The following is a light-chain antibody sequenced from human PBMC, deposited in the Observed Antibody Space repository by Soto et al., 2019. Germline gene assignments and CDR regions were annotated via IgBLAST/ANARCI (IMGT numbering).Light chain of an antibody. J-gene: IGKJ4*01. CDR1: RSVNSH. Sequence: EVVLTQPPATLSLSPGETATLSCRASRSVNSHLAWYQHKPGQAPRLLIFEASTRATGVPARFSGSGSGTHFTLTINSLEPEDFVVYYCQQRGNWPPLTFCGGTKVEI. V-gene: IGKV3-11*01. CDR3: QQRGNWPPLT. CDR2: EAS.